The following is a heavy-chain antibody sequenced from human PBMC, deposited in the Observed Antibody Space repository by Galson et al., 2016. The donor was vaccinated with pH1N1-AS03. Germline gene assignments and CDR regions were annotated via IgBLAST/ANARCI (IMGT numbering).Heavy chain of an antibody. J-gene: IGHJ4*02. CDR2: IWGNGDST. CDR1: GFTFRTYS. V-gene: IGHV3-23*01. Sequence: SLRLSCAASGFTFRTYSMNWVRQAPGKGLEWVSGIWGNGDSTYYADFVKGRFTISRDNSKNTLYLQMNSLRADDTAVYYCAKDMKPDGVYDLDYWGQGTLVTVSS. CDR3: AKDMKPDGVYDLDY. D-gene: IGHD5/OR15-5a*01.